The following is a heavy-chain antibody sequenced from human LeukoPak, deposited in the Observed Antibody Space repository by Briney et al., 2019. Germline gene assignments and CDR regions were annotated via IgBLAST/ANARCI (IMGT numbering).Heavy chain of an antibody. V-gene: IGHV3-48*01. Sequence: PGGSLRLSCAASGFTLSTYAMNWVRQAPGKGLEWVSYISSSSTITYADSVRGRFTISRDNVKNSLHLQMNSLRAEDTAVYYCARESPAFDFWGQGTLVTVSS. CDR3: ARESPAFDF. CDR1: GFTLSTYA. J-gene: IGHJ4*02. CDR2: ISSSSTI.